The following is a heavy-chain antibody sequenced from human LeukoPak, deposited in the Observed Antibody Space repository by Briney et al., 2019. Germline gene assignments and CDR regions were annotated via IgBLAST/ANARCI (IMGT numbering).Heavy chain of an antibody. CDR2: INPNSGGT. Sequence: GASVTVSCKASGYTFTGYYMHWVRQAPGQGLEWMGWINPNSGGTNYAQKFQGRVTMTRDTSISTAYMELSRLRSDDTAVYYCASSSLVTPGSLAKYGMDVWGQGTTVTVSS. CDR3: ASSSLVTPGSLAKYGMDV. CDR1: GYTFTGYY. J-gene: IGHJ6*02. V-gene: IGHV1-2*02. D-gene: IGHD2-21*02.